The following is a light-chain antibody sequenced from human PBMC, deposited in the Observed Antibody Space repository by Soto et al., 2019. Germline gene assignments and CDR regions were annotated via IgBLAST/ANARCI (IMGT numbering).Light chain of an antibody. V-gene: IGKV3-20*01. CDR1: QSFSGNY. Sequence: EIVLTQSPGTLSFSPGERATLSCRASQSFSGNYLAWYQQKPGQAPRLLIYGTSSRATGIPDRFSGSGSGTDFTLTISRLEPEDFAVYYCQEYGTSRAFGQGTKVEIK. CDR2: GTS. CDR3: QEYGTSRA. J-gene: IGKJ1*01.